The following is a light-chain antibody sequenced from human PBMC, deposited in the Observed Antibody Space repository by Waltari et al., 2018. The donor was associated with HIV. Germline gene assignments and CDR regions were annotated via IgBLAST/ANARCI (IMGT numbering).Light chain of an antibody. CDR3: AAWDDSRNGPGWV. V-gene: IGLV1-44*01. CDR1: SSNIGSNT. CDR2: SNK. Sequence: QSVLTQPPSASGTPGQRVTITCSGSSSNIGSNTVNWYQPLPGTAPKLLIYSNKQRPAGGPVRFSGSKSGSAASRAIRGLQSEDEADYYCAAWDDSRNGPGWVFGGGTKLTVL. J-gene: IGLJ3*02.